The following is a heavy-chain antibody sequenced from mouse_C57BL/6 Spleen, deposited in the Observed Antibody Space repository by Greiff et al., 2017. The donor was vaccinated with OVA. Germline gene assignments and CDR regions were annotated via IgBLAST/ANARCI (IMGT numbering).Heavy chain of an antibody. CDR1: GYTFTSYW. CDR3: ASSPMATWFAY. J-gene: IGHJ3*01. Sequence: QVQLQQPGAELVKPGASVKLSCKASGYTFTSYWMQWVKQRPGQGLEWIGEIDPSDSYTNYNQKFKGKATLTVDTSSSTAYMQLSSLTSEDSAVDDCASSPMATWFAYWGQGTLVTVSA. V-gene: IGHV1-50*01. CDR2: IDPSDSYT.